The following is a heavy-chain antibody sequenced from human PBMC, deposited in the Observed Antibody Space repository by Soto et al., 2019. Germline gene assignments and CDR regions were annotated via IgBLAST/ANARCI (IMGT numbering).Heavy chain of an antibody. CDR3: ARDSRSGYYLEF. CDR2: IYHSGGT. J-gene: IGHJ4*02. V-gene: IGHV4-30-2*01. Sequence: QLQLQESGSGLVKPSQTLSLTCAVSGDSISNGGYSWNWIRQPPGKGLEWIGYIYHSGGTDYNPSLQSRXTITVDSSNNQFSLKLSSVTAADTAVYYCARDSRSGYYLEFWGQGTLVTVSS. CDR1: GDSISNGGYS. D-gene: IGHD3-22*01.